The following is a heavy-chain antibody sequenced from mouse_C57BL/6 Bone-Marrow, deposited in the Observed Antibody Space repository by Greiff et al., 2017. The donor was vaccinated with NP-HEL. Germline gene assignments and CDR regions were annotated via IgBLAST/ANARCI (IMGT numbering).Heavy chain of an antibody. CDR3: ARGLLGLPHY. CDR2: IDPSDSYT. CDR1: GYTFTSYW. V-gene: IGHV1-50*01. D-gene: IGHD2-2*01. J-gene: IGHJ2*01. Sequence: QVQLKESGAELVKPGASVKLSCKASGYTFTSYWMQWVKQRPGQGLEWIGEIDPSDSYTNYNQKFKGKATFTADTSSNTAYMQLSSLTTEDSAIYYCARGLLGLPHYWGQGTTLTVSS.